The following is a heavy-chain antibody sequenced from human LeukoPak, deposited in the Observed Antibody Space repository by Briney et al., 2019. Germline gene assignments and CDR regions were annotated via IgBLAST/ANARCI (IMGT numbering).Heavy chain of an antibody. V-gene: IGHV4-59*08. Sequence: PSETLSLTCTVSGGSISSYYWSWIRQPPGKGLEWIGYIYYSGSTNYNPSLKSRVTISVDTSKNQFSLKLSSVTAADTAVYYCARHFDSSGSDFDYWGQGTLVTVSS. CDR1: GGSISSYY. J-gene: IGHJ4*02. CDR2: IYYSGST. D-gene: IGHD3-22*01. CDR3: ARHFDSSGSDFDY.